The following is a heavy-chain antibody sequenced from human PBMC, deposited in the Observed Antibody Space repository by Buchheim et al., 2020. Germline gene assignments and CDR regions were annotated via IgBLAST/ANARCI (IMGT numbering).Heavy chain of an antibody. CDR2: INPSGGST. Sequence: QVQLVQSGAEVKKPGASVKVSCKASGYTFTSYYMHWVRQAPGQGLEWMGIINPSGGSTSYAQKFQGRVTMTRDTSTSTVYMDLRSLRSEDTAVYYCARCPLWFGESAYYFDYWCQGTL. V-gene: IGHV1-46*01. CDR3: ARCPLWFGESAYYFDY. CDR1: GYTFTSYY. J-gene: IGHJ4*02. D-gene: IGHD3-10*01.